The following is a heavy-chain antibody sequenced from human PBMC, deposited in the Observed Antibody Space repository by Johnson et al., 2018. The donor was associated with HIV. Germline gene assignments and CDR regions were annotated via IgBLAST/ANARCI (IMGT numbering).Heavy chain of an antibody. V-gene: IGHV3-66*01. CDR2: IYSGGST. Sequence: AASGFTVSSNYMSWVRQAPGKGLEWVSVIYSGGSTYYADSVKGRFTISRDNSKNTLYLQMNTLRAEDTAVYYCARVGYGVLLWFGVDDAFDIWGQGTMVTVSS. CDR1: GFTVSSNY. D-gene: IGHD3-10*01. CDR3: ARVGYGVLLWFGVDDAFDI. J-gene: IGHJ3*02.